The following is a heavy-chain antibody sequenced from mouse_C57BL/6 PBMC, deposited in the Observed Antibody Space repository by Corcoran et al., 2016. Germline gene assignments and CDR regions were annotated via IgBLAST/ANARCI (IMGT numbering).Heavy chain of an antibody. CDR2: IDPEHGET. V-gene: IGHV14-2*01. Sequence: EVQLQQSGAELVKPGASVMLSCTASGCNIKDYYMHWVKQRTEQGLEWIGRIDPEHGETKFAPKFQGKATITADTSSNTDYLQLSSLTSEDTAVYYCSRGVPYYAMDYCGQGTSVTVSS. J-gene: IGHJ4*01. CDR1: GCNIKDYY. CDR3: SRGVPYYAMDY.